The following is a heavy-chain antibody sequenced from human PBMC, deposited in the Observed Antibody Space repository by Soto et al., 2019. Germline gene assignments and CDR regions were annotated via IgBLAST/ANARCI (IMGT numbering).Heavy chain of an antibody. Sequence: SETLSLTCIVSGGSISRYYWSWIRQPPGKGLEWIGYMYNTGRTVYNPSFESRVTISVDTSKNLFSLQLDSVTAADTAVYYCARDLWGYCGTDCYPLDVWGQGTTVTVSS. D-gene: IGHD2-21*02. J-gene: IGHJ6*02. V-gene: IGHV4-59*01. CDR1: GGSISRYY. CDR2: MYNTGRT. CDR3: ARDLWGYCGTDCYPLDV.